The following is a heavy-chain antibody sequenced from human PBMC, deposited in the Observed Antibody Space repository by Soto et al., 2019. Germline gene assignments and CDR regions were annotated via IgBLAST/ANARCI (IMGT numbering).Heavy chain of an antibody. J-gene: IGHJ6*03. D-gene: IGHD3-3*01. V-gene: IGHV4-59*01. Sequence: SETLSLTCTVSGGSISSYYWSWIRQPPGKGLEWIGYIYYSGSTNYNPSLKSRVTISVDTSKNQFSLKLSSVTAADTAVYYCARGDFWSGYSYYYYMDVWGKGTKVTVSS. CDR1: GGSISSYY. CDR2: IYYSGST. CDR3: ARGDFWSGYSYYYYMDV.